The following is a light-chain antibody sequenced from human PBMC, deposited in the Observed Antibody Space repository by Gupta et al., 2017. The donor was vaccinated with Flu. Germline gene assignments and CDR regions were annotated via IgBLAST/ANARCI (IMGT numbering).Light chain of an antibody. Sequence: QSALTQPAPVSGSPGPSTPISRPGTSSDVESYNLVSWYQQHPGKAPKLMIYECRKRPSGVPNRFSCSKSCNTASLIISGLQADDEADYYCCSYAGSMGVFGGGTKLTVL. V-gene: IGLV2-23*01. CDR1: SSDVESYNL. CDR3: CSYAGSMGV. CDR2: ECR. J-gene: IGLJ3*02.